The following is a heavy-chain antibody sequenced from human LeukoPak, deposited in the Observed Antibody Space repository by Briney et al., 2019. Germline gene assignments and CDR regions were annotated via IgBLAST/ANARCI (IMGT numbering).Heavy chain of an antibody. J-gene: IGHJ4*02. Sequence: PGGSLRLSYAASGFTFSSYGMHWVRQAPGKGLEWVAVIWYDGSNKYYADSVKGRFTISRDNSKNTLYLQMNSLRAEDTAVYYCAKGGIAAADFFDYWGQGTLVTVSS. CDR1: GFTFSSYG. D-gene: IGHD6-13*01. CDR3: AKGGIAAADFFDY. V-gene: IGHV3-33*06. CDR2: IWYDGSNK.